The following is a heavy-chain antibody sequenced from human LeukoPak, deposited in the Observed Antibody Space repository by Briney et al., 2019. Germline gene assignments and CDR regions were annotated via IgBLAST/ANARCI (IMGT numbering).Heavy chain of an antibody. V-gene: IGHV1-69*01. CDR3: AREAGPGSDDAFDI. Sequence: SVKVSCKASGGTFSSYAISWVRQAPGQGLEWMGGIIPIFGTANYAQKFQGRVTITADESTSTAYMELSSLRSEDTAVYYCAREAGPGSDDAFDIWGQGTMVTVSS. CDR2: IIPIFGTA. J-gene: IGHJ3*02. CDR1: GGTFSSYA. D-gene: IGHD3-10*01.